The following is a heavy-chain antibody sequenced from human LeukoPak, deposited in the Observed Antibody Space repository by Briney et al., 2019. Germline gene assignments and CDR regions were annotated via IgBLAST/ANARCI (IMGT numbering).Heavy chain of an antibody. CDR3: AKNINHLE. J-gene: IGHJ4*02. Sequence: GGSLRLSCAASGFTFSNFAMTWVRQAPGKGLEWVSVISTSGTYYAESVKGRFTISRDNSKNTLYLQMSSLRAEDTAVYYCAKNINHLEWGQGILVTVSS. D-gene: IGHD1-14*01. CDR2: ISTSGT. V-gene: IGHV3-23*01. CDR1: GFTFSNFA.